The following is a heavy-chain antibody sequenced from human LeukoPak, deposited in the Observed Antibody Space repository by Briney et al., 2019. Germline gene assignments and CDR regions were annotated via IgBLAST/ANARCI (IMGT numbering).Heavy chain of an antibody. CDR1: GYTFTSYG. CDR3: ARGSLRRLLRYFDWSYYFDY. Sequence: ASVKVSCKASGYTFTSYGISWVRQAPGQGLEWIGWMNPNSGNTGYAQKFQGRVTMTRNTSLSTAYMELSSLRSEDTAVYYCARGSLRRLLRYFDWSYYFDYWGQGTLVTVSS. D-gene: IGHD3-9*01. CDR2: MNPNSGNT. V-gene: IGHV1-8*02. J-gene: IGHJ4*02.